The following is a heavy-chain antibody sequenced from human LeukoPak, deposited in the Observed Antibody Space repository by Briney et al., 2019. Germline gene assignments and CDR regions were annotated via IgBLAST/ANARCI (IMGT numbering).Heavy chain of an antibody. J-gene: IGHJ6*03. V-gene: IGHV3-30-3*01. CDR2: ISYDGSNK. CDR1: GFTFSSYA. CDR3: ARDLSGIAAAGTSGGYYMDV. D-gene: IGHD6-13*01. Sequence: GGSLRLSCAASGFTFSSYAMHWVRQAPGKGLEWVAVISYDGSNKYYADSVKGRFTISRDNSKNTLYLQMNSLRAEDTAVYYCARDLSGIAAAGTSGGYYMDVWGKGTTVTVSS.